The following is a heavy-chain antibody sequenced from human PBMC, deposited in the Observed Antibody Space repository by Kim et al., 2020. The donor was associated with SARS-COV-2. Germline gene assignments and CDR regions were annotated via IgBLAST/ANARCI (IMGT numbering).Heavy chain of an antibody. V-gene: IGHV3-33*06. Sequence: GGSLRLSCAASGFIFRNYGMHWVRQAPGKGLEWVAVIWYDGSNKYYADSVKGRFTISRDNSKNTLYLQMNSLRAEDTDVYYCAKAPADGAYYYWGQGTLVTVPS. CDR1: GFIFRNYG. CDR2: IWYDGSNK. D-gene: IGHD4-17*01. J-gene: IGHJ4*02. CDR3: AKAPADGAYYY.